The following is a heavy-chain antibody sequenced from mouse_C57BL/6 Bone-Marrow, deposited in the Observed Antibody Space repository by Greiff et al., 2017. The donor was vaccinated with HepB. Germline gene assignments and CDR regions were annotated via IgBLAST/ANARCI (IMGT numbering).Heavy chain of an antibody. Sequence: VQLQQPGAELVMPGASVKLSCKASGYTFTSYWMHWVKQRPGQGLEWIGEIDPSDSYTNYNQKFKGKSTLTVDKSSSTAYMQLSSLTSEDSAVYYCARRQPYYYATDYWGQGTSVTVSS. J-gene: IGHJ4*01. V-gene: IGHV1-69*01. CDR3: ARRQPYYYATDY. CDR2: IDPSDSYT. CDR1: GYTFTSYW. D-gene: IGHD3-2*01.